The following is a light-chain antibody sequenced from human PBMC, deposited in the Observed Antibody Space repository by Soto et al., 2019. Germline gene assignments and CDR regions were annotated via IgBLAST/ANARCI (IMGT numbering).Light chain of an antibody. CDR3: CSYAGSSTVV. CDR1: SSDVGSYNL. J-gene: IGLJ2*01. Sequence: QSVLTQPASVSGSPGQSITISCTGGSSDVGSYNLVSWYQHHPGKAPKLMIYDVSKRPSGVSNRFSGSKSGNTASLTISGLQAEDEADYYCCSYAGSSTVVFGEGTKLTVL. V-gene: IGLV2-23*02. CDR2: DVS.